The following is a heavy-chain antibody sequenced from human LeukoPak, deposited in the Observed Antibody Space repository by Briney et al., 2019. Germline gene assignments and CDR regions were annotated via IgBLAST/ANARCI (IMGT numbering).Heavy chain of an antibody. CDR3: ARDINTVWGAPFDY. Sequence: SVKVSCKPSGYTFTDYYIHWVRQAPGQGLEWMGGIIPIFGTANYAQKFQGRVTITADESTSTAYMELSSLRSEDTAVYYCARDINTVWGAPFDYWDQGTLVTVSS. CDR2: IIPIFGTA. J-gene: IGHJ4*02. D-gene: IGHD3-16*01. CDR1: GYTFTDYY. V-gene: IGHV1-69*13.